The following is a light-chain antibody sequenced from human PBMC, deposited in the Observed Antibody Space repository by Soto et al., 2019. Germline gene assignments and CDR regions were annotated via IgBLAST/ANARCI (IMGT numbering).Light chain of an antibody. J-gene: IGKJ1*01. CDR1: ESVTSF. Sequence: EIVLTQSPATLSLSPGERTTLSCRATESVTSFLAWYEQKPGQAPRLLIYAPSNRATGISARFSGSGSGTDFTITITSLEPGDFAVYYCQQRRDWPRTFGQGNKVDSK. CDR2: APS. CDR3: QQRRDWPRT. V-gene: IGKV3-11*01.